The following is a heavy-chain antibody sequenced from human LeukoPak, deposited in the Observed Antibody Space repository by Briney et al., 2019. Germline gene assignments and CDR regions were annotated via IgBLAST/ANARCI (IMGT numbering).Heavy chain of an antibody. CDR3: ARDGWEVPRGDPLDF. CDR1: GYIFTTYG. V-gene: IGHV1-18*01. D-gene: IGHD1-26*01. CDR2: VSAYTGQT. Sequence: ASVNVSCKTSGYIFTTYGMSWVRQAPGQRLEWMGWVSAYTGQTHFAPKFQGRLTVTTDKSTTTGYMELRSLKFDDTAVYYCARDGWEVPRGDPLDFWGQGTMVTVPS. J-gene: IGHJ3*01.